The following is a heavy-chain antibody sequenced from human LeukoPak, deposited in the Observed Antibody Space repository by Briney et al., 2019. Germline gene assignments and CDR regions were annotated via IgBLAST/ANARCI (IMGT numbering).Heavy chain of an antibody. J-gene: IGHJ3*02. V-gene: IGHV2-5*02. CDR1: GFSLTTSGVG. CDR2: IYWVDDK. D-gene: IGHD3-22*01. CDR3: AHRLTESSGYAFDI. Sequence: SGPTLVISTQTLTLTCTFSGFSLTTSGVGVGWFRQPPGQALEWLALIYWVDDKRYSPSLKRRLTITRDTSKNQVVLTMTNMDPVDTATYYCAHRLTESSGYAFDIWGQGTMVTVSS.